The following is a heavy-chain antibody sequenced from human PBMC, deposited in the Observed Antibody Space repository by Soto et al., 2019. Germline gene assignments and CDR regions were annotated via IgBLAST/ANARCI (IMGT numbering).Heavy chain of an antibody. CDR3: ARHGLSAGIAAAGTEWWFDP. D-gene: IGHD6-13*01. CDR2: IYYSGST. Sequence: SETLSLTCTVSGGSISSYYWSWIRQPPGKGLEWIGYIYYSGSTNYNPSLKSRVTISVDTSKNQFSLKLSSVTAADTAVYYCARHGLSAGIAAAGTEWWFDPWGQGTLVTVSS. J-gene: IGHJ5*02. V-gene: IGHV4-59*08. CDR1: GGSISSYY.